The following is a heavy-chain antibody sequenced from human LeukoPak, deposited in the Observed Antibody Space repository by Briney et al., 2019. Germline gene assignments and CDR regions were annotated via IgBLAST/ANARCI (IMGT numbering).Heavy chain of an antibody. Sequence: PGRSLRLSCAASGFTLSTDGMHSVRPGPRKGLWWVAFIRYDGNNKYYADSVKGRFTISRDNSKNMLYLEMKSLRPEDTAVYYCAKNGPDYIWGNYLDYWGQGTLVTVSS. D-gene: IGHD3-16*01. J-gene: IGHJ4*02. CDR1: GFTLSTDG. V-gene: IGHV3-30*02. CDR2: IRYDGNNK. CDR3: AKNGPDYIWGNYLDY.